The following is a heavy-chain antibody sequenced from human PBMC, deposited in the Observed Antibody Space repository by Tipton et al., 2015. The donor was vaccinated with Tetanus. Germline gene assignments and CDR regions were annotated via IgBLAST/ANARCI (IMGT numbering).Heavy chain of an antibody. CDR2: VYYDGSP. Sequence: TLSLTCTVSDDSMSSGTSYWGWVHQPPGKALEWLGTVYYDGSPYYNSSLKSRLTISVDTSKRQFFLRLTSVTAADTAVYYCARQAENWFDPWGQGTLVTVSS. CDR3: ARQAENWFDP. J-gene: IGHJ5*02. CDR1: DDSMSSGTSY. V-gene: IGHV4-39*01.